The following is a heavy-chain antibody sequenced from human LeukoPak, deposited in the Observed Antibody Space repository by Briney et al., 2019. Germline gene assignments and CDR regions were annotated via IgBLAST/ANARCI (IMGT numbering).Heavy chain of an antibody. D-gene: IGHD3-22*01. J-gene: IGHJ4*02. Sequence: PSETLSLTCAVYGGSFSGYHWSWIRQPPGKGLEWIGEINHSGSTNYNPSLKSRVTMSVDTSKKQFSLKLSSVTAADTAVYYCVTYYFDSSGPKKNYWGQGTLVTVSS. V-gene: IGHV4-34*01. CDR2: INHSGST. CDR1: GGSFSGYH. CDR3: VTYYFDSSGPKKNY.